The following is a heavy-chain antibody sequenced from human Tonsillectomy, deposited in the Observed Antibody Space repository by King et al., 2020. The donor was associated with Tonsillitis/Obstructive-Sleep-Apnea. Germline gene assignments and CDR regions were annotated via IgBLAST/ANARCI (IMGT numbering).Heavy chain of an antibody. CDR2: INHSGST. J-gene: IGHJ4*02. Sequence: VQLQQWGAGLLKPSETLSLTCAVYGGSFSAYYWSWIRQPPGKGLEWIGEINHSGSTKYNPSLKSRVIISLDMSKNQFSLKLSSVTAADPAVYYCARGDLLTGYYASTDFDYWGQETLVTVSA. CDR1: GGSFSAYY. CDR3: ARGDLLTGYYASTDFDY. V-gene: IGHV4-34*01. D-gene: IGHD3-9*01.